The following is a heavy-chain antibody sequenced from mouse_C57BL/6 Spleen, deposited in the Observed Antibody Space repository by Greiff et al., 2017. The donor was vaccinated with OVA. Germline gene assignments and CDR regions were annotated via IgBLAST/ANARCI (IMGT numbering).Heavy chain of an antibody. V-gene: IGHV14-3*01. D-gene: IGHD1-1*01. CDR3: ARSWYYYGSSYD. J-gene: IGHJ3*01. CDR2: IDPANGNT. Sequence: EVNVVESVAELVRPGASVKLSCTASGFNIKNTYMHWVKQRPEQGLEWIGRIDPANGNTKYAPKFQGKATITADTSSNTAYLQLSSLTSEDTAIYYCARSWYYYGSSYDWGQGTLVTVSA. CDR1: GFNIKNTY.